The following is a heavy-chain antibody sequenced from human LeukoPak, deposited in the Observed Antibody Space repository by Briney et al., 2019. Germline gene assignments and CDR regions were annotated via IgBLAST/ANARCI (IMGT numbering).Heavy chain of an antibody. CDR2: INAGNGNT. Sequence: ASVKVSCKASGYTFTSYAMHWVRQAPGQRLEWMGWINAGNGNTKYSQKFQGRVTITRDTSASTAYMELSSLRSEDTAVYYCARMQYCSSTSCYTGYYYYYGMDVWGQGTTVTVSS. J-gene: IGHJ6*02. V-gene: IGHV1-3*01. CDR3: ARMQYCSSTSCYTGYYYYYGMDV. D-gene: IGHD2-2*02. CDR1: GYTFTSYA.